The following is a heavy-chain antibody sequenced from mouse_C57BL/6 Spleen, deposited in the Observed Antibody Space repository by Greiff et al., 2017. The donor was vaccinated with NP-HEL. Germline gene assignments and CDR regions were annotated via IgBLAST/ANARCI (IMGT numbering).Heavy chain of an antibody. J-gene: IGHJ4*01. D-gene: IGHD2-1*01. Sequence: EVKLVESGGDLVKPGGSLKLSCAASGFTFSSYGMSWVRQTPDKRLEWVATISSGGSYTYYTDSVKGRFTISKDNAKNTLYLQMSSLKSEDTAMYYCARHGVNAMDYWGQGTSVTVSS. CDR2: ISSGGSYT. CDR1: GFTFSSYG. V-gene: IGHV5-6*01. CDR3: ARHGVNAMDY.